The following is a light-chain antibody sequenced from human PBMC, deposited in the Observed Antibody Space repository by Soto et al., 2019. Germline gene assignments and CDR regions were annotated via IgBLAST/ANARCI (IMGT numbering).Light chain of an antibody. V-gene: IGKV3-15*01. CDR1: QSVSTN. CDR2: GAS. J-gene: IGKJ1*01. CDR3: QQYSSWLWT. Sequence: DIVMTQSPASLSVSPGEGATLSCRASQSVSTNLAWYQQTPGQAPRLLIYGASNRATGVPARISGSVSGTEFTLTIASLQSEDFAIYYCQQYSSWLWTFGQGTKVDIK.